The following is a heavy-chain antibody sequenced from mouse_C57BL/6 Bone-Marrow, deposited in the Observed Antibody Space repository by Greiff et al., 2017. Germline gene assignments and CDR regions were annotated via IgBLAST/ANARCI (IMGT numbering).Heavy chain of an antibody. V-gene: IGHV7-1*01. CDR3: ARDAGGYAMDY. J-gene: IGHJ4*01. Sequence: EVKVVESGGGLVQSGRSLRLSCATSGFTFSDFYMEWVRQAPGKGLEWIAASRNKANDYTTVYSASVKGRFIVSRDTSQSILYLQMNALRAEDTAIYYCARDAGGYAMDYWGQGTSVTVSS. CDR1: GFTFSDFY. CDR2: SRNKANDYTT.